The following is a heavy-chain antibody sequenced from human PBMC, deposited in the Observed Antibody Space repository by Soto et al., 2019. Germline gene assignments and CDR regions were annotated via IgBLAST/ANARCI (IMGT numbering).Heavy chain of an antibody. CDR2: IYYSGST. V-gene: IGHV4-31*03. CDR3: ARSWYYDILTGSRDALDI. Sequence: SETLSLTCTVSGGSIRSVGYYWSWNRQHPGKGLEWIGYIYYSGSTYYNPSLKSRVTISVDTSKNQFSLKLSSVTAADTAVYYCARSWYYDILTGSRDALDIWGQGTMVTVSS. J-gene: IGHJ3*02. CDR1: GGSIRSVGYY. D-gene: IGHD3-9*01.